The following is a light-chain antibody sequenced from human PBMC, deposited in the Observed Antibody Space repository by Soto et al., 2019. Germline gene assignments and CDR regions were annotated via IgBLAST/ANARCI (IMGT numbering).Light chain of an antibody. CDR1: SGSIASNY. Sequence: NFMLTQPHSVSASAGKTVTISCTGSSGSIASNYVQWYQQRPGSAPTTVIYEDNQRPSGVPDRFSGSIDSSSNSASLTISGLKTEDEADYYCQSYDSSNHGVFGGGTKLTVL. J-gene: IGLJ3*02. CDR3: QSYDSSNHGV. V-gene: IGLV6-57*02. CDR2: EDN.